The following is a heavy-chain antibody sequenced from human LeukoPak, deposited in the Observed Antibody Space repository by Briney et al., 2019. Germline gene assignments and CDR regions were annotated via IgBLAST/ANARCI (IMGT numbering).Heavy chain of an antibody. Sequence: PSETLSLTCTVSGGSISSYYWSWIRQPPGKGLEWIGYIYYSGSTNYKPSLKSRVTISVDTSKNQFSLKLSSVTAADTAVYYCARADEYFDYWGQGTLVTVSS. CDR2: IYYSGST. J-gene: IGHJ4*02. CDR3: ARADEYFDY. V-gene: IGHV4-59*01. CDR1: GGSISSYY.